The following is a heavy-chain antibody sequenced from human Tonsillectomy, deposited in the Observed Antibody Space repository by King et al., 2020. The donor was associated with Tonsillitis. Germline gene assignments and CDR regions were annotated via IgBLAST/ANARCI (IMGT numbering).Heavy chain of an antibody. CDR1: GGSISSYY. D-gene: IGHD2-2*01. CDR2: IYYSGST. J-gene: IGHJ2*01. CDR3: ARIVVVVCLTFSQPNGYFDH. Sequence: VQLQESGPGLVKPSETLSLTCTVSGGSISSYYWSWIRQPPGKGLEWIGYIYYSGSTNYNPSLKSRVTISVDTSKNQFSLKLSSVTAADTAVYYCARIVVVVCLTFSQPNGYFDHWGRGTLVTVSS. V-gene: IGHV4-59*01.